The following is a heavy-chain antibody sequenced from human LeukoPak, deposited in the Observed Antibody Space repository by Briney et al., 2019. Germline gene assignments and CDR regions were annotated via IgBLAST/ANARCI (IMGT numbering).Heavy chain of an antibody. V-gene: IGHV4-34*01. J-gene: IGHJ5*02. CDR2: INHSGST. CDR3: ARLPRYSYGSLATKRYNWFDP. CDR1: GGSFSGYY. Sequence: SETLSLTCAVYGGSFSGYYWSWIRQPPGKGLEWIGEINHSGSTNYNPSLKSRDTISVDTSKNQFSLKLSSVTAADTAVYYCARLPRYSYGSLATKRYNWFDPWGQGTLVTVSS. D-gene: IGHD5-18*01.